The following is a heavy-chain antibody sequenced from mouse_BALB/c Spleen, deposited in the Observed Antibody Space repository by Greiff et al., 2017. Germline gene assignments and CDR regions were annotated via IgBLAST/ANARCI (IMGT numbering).Heavy chain of an antibody. CDR3: ARAPTVVIDY. CDR1: GFTFSSYG. V-gene: IGHV5-6-3*01. CDR2: INSNGGST. J-gene: IGHJ2*01. Sequence: EVKLMESGGGLVQPGGSLKLSCAASGFTFSSYGMSWVRQTPDKRLELVATINSNGGSTYYPDSVKGRFTISRDNAKNTLYLQMSSLKSEDTAMYYCARAPTVVIDYWGQGTTLTVSS. D-gene: IGHD1-1*01.